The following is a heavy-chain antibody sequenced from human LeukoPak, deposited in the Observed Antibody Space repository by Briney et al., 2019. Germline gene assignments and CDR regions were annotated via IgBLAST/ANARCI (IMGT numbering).Heavy chain of an antibody. D-gene: IGHD5-18*01. V-gene: IGHV3-21*04. CDR1: GFTFSSYS. CDR2: ISSSSSYI. J-gene: IGHJ4*02. CDR3: ARDQGGIQLWGIDY. Sequence: GGSLRLSCAASGFTFSSYSMNWVRQAPGKGLEWASSISSSSSYIYYADSVKGRFTISRDNAKNSLYLQMNSLRAEDTAVYYCARDQGGIQLWGIDYWGQGTLVTVSS.